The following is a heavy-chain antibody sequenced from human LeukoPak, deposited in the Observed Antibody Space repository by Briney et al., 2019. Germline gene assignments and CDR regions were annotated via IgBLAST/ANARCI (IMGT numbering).Heavy chain of an antibody. CDR1: GFTFSDYF. V-gene: IGHV3-23*01. CDR2: ISGSGGST. CDR3: AKGRGIVVVPAAPNTDNWFDP. Sequence: PGGSLRLSCAASGFTFSDYFMSWARQAPGKGLEWVSAISGSGGSTYYADSVKGRFTISRDNSKNTLYLQMNSLRAEDTAVYYCAKGRGIVVVPAAPNTDNWFDPWGQGTLVTVSS. D-gene: IGHD2-2*01. J-gene: IGHJ5*02.